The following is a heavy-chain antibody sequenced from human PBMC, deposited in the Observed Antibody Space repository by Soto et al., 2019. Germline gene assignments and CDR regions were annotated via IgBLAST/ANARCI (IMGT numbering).Heavy chain of an antibody. Sequence: GGSLRLSCAASGFTFSSYSMNWVRQAPGKGLEWVSDISSSSTSIYYADSVKGRFSISRDNAKNTLYLQMNSLRAEDTAVFYCAKDRSSVTPDAFDIWGQGTMVTVSS. CDR1: GFTFSSYS. V-gene: IGHV3-48*01. J-gene: IGHJ3*02. CDR2: ISSSSTSI. D-gene: IGHD4-17*01. CDR3: AKDRSSVTPDAFDI.